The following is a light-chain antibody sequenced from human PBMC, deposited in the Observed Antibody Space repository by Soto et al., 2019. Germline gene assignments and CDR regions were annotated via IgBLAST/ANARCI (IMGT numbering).Light chain of an antibody. CDR1: QSVSSSY. CDR2: GAS. J-gene: IGKJ5*01. Sequence: EIVLTQSRSTLSLSPGERATLSCRASQSVSSSYLAWNQRKPGQAPRLLIYGASSRATGIPDRFSGSGSGTDFTLTISRLEPEDFAVYYCQQYGSSPAITFGQGTRLEIK. V-gene: IGKV3-20*01. CDR3: QQYGSSPAIT.